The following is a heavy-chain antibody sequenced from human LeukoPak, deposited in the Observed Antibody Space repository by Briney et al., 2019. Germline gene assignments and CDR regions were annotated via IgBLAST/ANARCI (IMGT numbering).Heavy chain of an antibody. D-gene: IGHD1-14*01. CDR2: ISWNSNRK. CDR1: GFTFDDYA. CDR3: AKDLTDSLYYYGMDV. J-gene: IGHJ6*02. V-gene: IGHV3-9*01. Sequence: PGRSLRLSCAASGFTFDDYAIHWVRQAPGKGLEGVSCISWNSNRKVYADSVKGRLTISRDHAKNSLYLQMNSLTAEDTALYYCAKDLTDSLYYYGMDVWGQGTTVTVSS.